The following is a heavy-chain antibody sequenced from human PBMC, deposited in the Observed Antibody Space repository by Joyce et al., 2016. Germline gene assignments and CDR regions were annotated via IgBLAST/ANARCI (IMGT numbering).Heavy chain of an antibody. Sequence: QVLLVQSGATVKMPGSSLKVCCKSAGGAFSIFTVNWVRQAPGQRLEWMGGIMPFFGATKYAGHFQGRVTLTADLSTRTAFMELSSLTSADTAVYYCARAGTSSDQFFFYTLDIWGPGTTVIVSS. V-gene: IGHV1-69*12. CDR1: GGAFSIFT. J-gene: IGHJ6*02. CDR2: IMPFFGAT. D-gene: IGHD1-14*01. CDR3: ARAGTSSDQFFFYTLDI.